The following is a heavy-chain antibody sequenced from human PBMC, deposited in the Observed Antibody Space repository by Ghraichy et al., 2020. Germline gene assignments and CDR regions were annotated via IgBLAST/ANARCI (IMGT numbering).Heavy chain of an antibody. CDR2: INHSGST. Sequence: SETLSLTCAVYGGSFSGYFWSWIRQPPGKGLEWIGEINHSGSTNYNPSLKSRVTISVDTSKNQFSLKLSSVTAADTAVYYCARAAAAGQTCWFDPWGQGTLVTVSS. J-gene: IGHJ5*02. V-gene: IGHV4-34*01. CDR3: ARAAAAGQTCWFDP. CDR1: GGSFSGYF. D-gene: IGHD6-13*01.